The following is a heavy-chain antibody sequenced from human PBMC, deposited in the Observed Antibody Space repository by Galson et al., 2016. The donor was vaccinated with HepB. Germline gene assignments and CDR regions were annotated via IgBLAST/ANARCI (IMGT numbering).Heavy chain of an antibody. J-gene: IGHJ6*02. CDR2: VSSDSLSK. CDR1: GFTFSSYA. Sequence: SLRLSCAASGFTFSSYAMSWVRQAPGKGLEWVSTVSSDSLSKYYADSVGGRFTVSRDNVNNALFLQMNSLRADDTGAYYCARDRGYWGMDVWGQGTTVTISS. D-gene: IGHD6-25*01. V-gene: IGHV3-21*03. CDR3: ARDRGYWGMDV.